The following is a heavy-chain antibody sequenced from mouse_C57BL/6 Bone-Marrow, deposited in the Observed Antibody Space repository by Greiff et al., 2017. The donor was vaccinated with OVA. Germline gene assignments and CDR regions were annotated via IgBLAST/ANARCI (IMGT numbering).Heavy chain of an antibody. V-gene: IGHV1-18*01. D-gene: IGHD1-1*01. CDR1: GYTFTDYN. Sequence: VHVKQSGPELVKPGASVKIPCKASGYTFTDYNMDWVKQSHGKSLEWIGDINPNNGGTIYNQKFKGKATWTVDKSSSTAYMELRSLTSEDTAVYYCARLGITTVVAPGFYAMDYWGQGTSVTVSS. J-gene: IGHJ4*01. CDR3: ARLGITTVVAPGFYAMDY. CDR2: INPNNGGT.